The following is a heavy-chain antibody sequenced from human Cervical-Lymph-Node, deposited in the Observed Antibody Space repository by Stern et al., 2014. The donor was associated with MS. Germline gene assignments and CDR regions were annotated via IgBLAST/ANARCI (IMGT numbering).Heavy chain of an antibody. CDR3: ARSACYYSAMDV. V-gene: IGHV1-69*01. J-gene: IGHJ6*02. CDR2: NIPSFGTA. Sequence: VQLVQSGAEVKKPVSSVKVSCKTSGGTFSNSAFSWIRQAPGQGLEWMGGNIPSFGTAPYAQRFQGRVTITAHESTNTAYMELSSLRSEDSAVYYCARSACYYSAMDVWGQGTTVTVSS. CDR1: GGTFSNSA. D-gene: IGHD3-10*01.